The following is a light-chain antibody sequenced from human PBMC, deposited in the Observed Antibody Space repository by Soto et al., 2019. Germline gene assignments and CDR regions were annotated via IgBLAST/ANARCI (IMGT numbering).Light chain of an antibody. CDR3: NSYTRSSTLYV. V-gene: IGLV2-14*01. Sequence: QSALTQPASVSGSPGQSITISCTGTSSDIGGYNYVSWYQQHPGKAPKLMLYEVSNRPSGVSNRFSGSKSGNTASLTITGLQAEDEADYYCNSYTRSSTLYVFGPGTKLTVL. J-gene: IGLJ1*01. CDR1: SSDIGGYNY. CDR2: EVS.